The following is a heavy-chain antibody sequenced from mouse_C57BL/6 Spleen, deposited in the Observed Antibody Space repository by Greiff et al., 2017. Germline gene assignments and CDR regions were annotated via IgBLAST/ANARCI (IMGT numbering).Heavy chain of an antibody. CDR1: GYTFTDYE. CDR2: IDPETGGT. CDR3: TFYGSSPYYFDY. Sequence: VQLQQSGAELVRPGASVTLSCKASGYTFTDYEMHWVQQTPVHGLEWIGAIDPETGGTAYNQKFKGKAILTADNSSSTAYMELRSLTSEDSAVYYCTFYGSSPYYFDYWGQGTTLTVSS. D-gene: IGHD1-1*01. J-gene: IGHJ2*01. V-gene: IGHV1-15*01.